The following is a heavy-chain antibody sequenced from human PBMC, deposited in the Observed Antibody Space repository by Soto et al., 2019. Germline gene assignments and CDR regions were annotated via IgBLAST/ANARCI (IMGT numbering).Heavy chain of an antibody. Sequence: PGWSLRLSCAASGFTFSSYEMNWVRQAPGKGLEWVSHISSSGSTIYYADSVKGRFTISRDNAKNSLYLQMNSLRAEDTAVYYCWVTNFALFDYWGQGTLVTVSS. CDR2: ISSSGSTI. J-gene: IGHJ4*02. V-gene: IGHV3-48*03. CDR3: WVTNFALFDY. CDR1: GFTFSSYE. D-gene: IGHD4-17*01.